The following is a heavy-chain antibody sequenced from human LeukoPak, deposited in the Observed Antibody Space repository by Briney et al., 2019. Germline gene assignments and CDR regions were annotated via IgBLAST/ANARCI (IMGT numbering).Heavy chain of an antibody. Sequence: GGSLRLSCAASGFTFSAYAMHWVRQAPGKGLEWVAFIRFDGSNEYYAESVKGRFTISRDNSKNTLYLQLSSLRAEDTAVYYCAKDQWKNYYYDMDVWGQGTTVTVSS. V-gene: IGHV3-30*02. J-gene: IGHJ6*02. CDR1: GFTFSAYA. D-gene: IGHD6-19*01. CDR2: IRFDGSNE. CDR3: AKDQWKNYYYDMDV.